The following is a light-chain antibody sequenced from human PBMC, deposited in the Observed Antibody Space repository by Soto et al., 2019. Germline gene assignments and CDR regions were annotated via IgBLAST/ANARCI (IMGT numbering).Light chain of an antibody. CDR1: QSVDNH. CDR3: QQRSNWPSIT. J-gene: IGKJ5*01. CDR2: DAS. Sequence: EIVMTQSPATLSMSPGERATLSCRASQSVDNHLAWYQQKPGQAPRLLIYDASSRAPGIPARFSGSGSGTDFTLTISSLEPEDFAVYHCQQRSNWPSITFGQGTRLEIK. V-gene: IGKV3-11*01.